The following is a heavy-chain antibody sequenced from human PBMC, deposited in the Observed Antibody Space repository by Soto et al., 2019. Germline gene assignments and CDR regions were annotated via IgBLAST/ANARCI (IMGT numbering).Heavy chain of an antibody. Sequence: GGSLRLSCAASGFTFSSYAMSWVRQAPGKGLEWVSAISGSGGTTYYADPVKGRFTISRDNSKNTLYLQMNSLRAEDTAVYYCAKDLGDSSGYYKGVVDYWGQGTQVTVSS. CDR1: GFTFSSYA. CDR2: ISGSGGTT. CDR3: AKDLGDSSGYYKGVVDY. D-gene: IGHD3-22*01. V-gene: IGHV3-23*01. J-gene: IGHJ4*02.